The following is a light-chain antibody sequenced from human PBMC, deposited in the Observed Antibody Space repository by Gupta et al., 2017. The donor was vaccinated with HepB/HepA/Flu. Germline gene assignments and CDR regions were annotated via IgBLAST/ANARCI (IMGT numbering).Light chain of an antibody. V-gene: IGLV3-19*01. CDR1: SLRSYY. Sequence: SSELTQDPAVSVALGQTVRITCKGDSLRSYYASWYQQKPGQAPVLVIYGKNNRPSGIPDRFSGSSSGNTVSPTITGAQAEDEADYYCQSRDSNGNHVVFGGGTKLTVL. J-gene: IGLJ2*01. CDR2: GKN. CDR3: QSRDSNGNHVV.